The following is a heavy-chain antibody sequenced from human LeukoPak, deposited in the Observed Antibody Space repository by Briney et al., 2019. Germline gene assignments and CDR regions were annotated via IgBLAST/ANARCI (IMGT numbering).Heavy chain of an antibody. CDR1: GYTFTGYY. CDR2: INPNSGGT. J-gene: IGHJ4*02. CDR3: ARDPYYTNSFDY. Sequence: ASVKVSCKASGYTFTGYYMHWVRQAPGQGLEWMGWINPNSGGTNYAQKFQGRVTVTGDTSINTAYMELSRLKSDDTAVYYCARDPYYTNSFDYWGQGTLVTVSS. D-gene: IGHD2-21*01. V-gene: IGHV1-2*02.